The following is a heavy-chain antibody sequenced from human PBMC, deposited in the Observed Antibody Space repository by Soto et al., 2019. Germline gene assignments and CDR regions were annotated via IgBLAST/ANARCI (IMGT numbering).Heavy chain of an antibody. D-gene: IGHD3-22*01. V-gene: IGHV3-23*01. CDR3: AKSGDSSGYYHWYFDL. J-gene: IGHJ2*01. CDR2: IIGSGANT. Sequence: EVQLLESGGGLVQPGGSLRLSCAASGFTFSSYAMSWVRQAPGKGLVWVSTIIGSGANTYYADSVKGRITISRDNSKNTLLLQMNSMRAEDTALYYCAKSGDSSGYYHWYFDLWGRGSLVTVSS. CDR1: GFTFSSYA.